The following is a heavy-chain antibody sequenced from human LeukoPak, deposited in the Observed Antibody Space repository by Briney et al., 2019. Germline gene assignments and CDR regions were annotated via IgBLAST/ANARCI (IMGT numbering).Heavy chain of an antibody. D-gene: IGHD3-16*01. J-gene: IGHJ6*02. CDR1: GFTFDDYA. CDR2: ISWNSGSI. CDR3: AKGNDYAPPYYYYGMDV. V-gene: IGHV3-9*01. Sequence: GGSLRLSCAASGFTFDDYAMHWVRQAPGKGLEWVSGISWNSGSIGYADSVKGRFTISRDNAKNSLYLQMNSLRAEDTALYYCAKGNDYAPPYYYYGMDVWGQGTTVTVSS.